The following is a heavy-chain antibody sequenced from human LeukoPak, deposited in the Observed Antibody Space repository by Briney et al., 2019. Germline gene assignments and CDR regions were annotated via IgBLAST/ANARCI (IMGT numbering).Heavy chain of an antibody. Sequence: HPGGSLRLSCAASGFTFSSYGMHWVRQAPGKGLEWVAVISYDGSNKYYADSVKGRFTISRDNSKNTLYLQMNSLRAEDTAVYYCAKGHKYSSGWYRVGKDLWGMDVWGQGTTVTVSS. D-gene: IGHD6-19*01. J-gene: IGHJ6*02. CDR2: ISYDGSNK. V-gene: IGHV3-30*18. CDR1: GFTFSSYG. CDR3: AKGHKYSSGWYRVGKDLWGMDV.